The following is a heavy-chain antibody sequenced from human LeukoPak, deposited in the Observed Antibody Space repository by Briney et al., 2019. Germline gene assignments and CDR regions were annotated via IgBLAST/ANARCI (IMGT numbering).Heavy chain of an antibody. CDR2: ISSSGSTI. D-gene: IGHD2-21*02. CDR1: GFTFSSYE. V-gene: IGHV3-48*03. Sequence: GGSLRLSCAASGFTFSSYEMNWVRQAPGKGLEWVSYISSSGSTIYYADSVKGRFTISRDNAKNSLYLQMNSLRAEDTAVYYCAREPAYCGGDCYAFDYWGQGTLVTVSS. J-gene: IGHJ4*02. CDR3: AREPAYCGGDCYAFDY.